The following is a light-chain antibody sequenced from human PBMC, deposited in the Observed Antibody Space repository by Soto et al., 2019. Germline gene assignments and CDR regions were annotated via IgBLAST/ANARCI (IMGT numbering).Light chain of an antibody. CDR2: SNT. CDR3: QSYDSSLTGWV. Sequence: QAVVTQPPSVSGAPGQRVTISCTGSGSNIRAGYAVHWYQQLPGTAPKLLIYSNTNRPSGVPDRFSGSKSGTSASLDITALQAVDEADYYCQSYDSSLTGWVFGGGTKLTVL. V-gene: IGLV1-40*01. CDR1: GSNIRAGYA. J-gene: IGLJ2*01.